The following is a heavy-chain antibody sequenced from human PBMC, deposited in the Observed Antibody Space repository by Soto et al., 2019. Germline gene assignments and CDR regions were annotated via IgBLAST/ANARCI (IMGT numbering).Heavy chain of an antibody. Sequence: GGSLSLSCAASGFTFSSYGMHWVRQAPGKGLEWVAVIWYDGSNKYYADSVKGRFTISRDNSKNTLYLQMNSLRAEDTAVYYCAAGRYFDWLPLDYWGQGTLVTVSS. CDR1: GFTFSSYG. J-gene: IGHJ4*02. D-gene: IGHD3-9*01. CDR2: IWYDGSNK. CDR3: AAGRYFDWLPLDY. V-gene: IGHV3-33*01.